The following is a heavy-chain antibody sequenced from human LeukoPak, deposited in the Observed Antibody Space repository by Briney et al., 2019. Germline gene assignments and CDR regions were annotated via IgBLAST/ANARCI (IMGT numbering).Heavy chain of an antibody. D-gene: IGHD2-21*02. CDR3: VKDWRDESNCGGDCLQY. CDR1: RFTSTAYS. CDR2: ICISGGGT. Sequence: GSPSLSPVASRFTSTAYSMTSGCQGPGESLGWVFSICISGGGTYYADAVRGRFTISRDNSKNTLYLHMNSLRAEDTAVYYCVKDWRDESNCGGDCLQYWGQGTLVTVSS. J-gene: IGHJ4*02. V-gene: IGHV3-23*01.